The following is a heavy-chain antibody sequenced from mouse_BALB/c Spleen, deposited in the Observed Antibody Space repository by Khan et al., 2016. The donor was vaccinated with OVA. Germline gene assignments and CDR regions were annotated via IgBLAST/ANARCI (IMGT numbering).Heavy chain of an antibody. Sequence: EVQLQESGPGLVKPSQSLSLTCTVTGYSITSDFAWNWIRQFPGNKLEWMGYISSTGSTSYSPSLKSRISITRDTSKNQFFLHLNSVTTEDTATXYGARSLYYSDSYAMDYWGQGTSVTVSS. J-gene: IGHJ4*01. CDR3: ARSLYYSDSYAMDY. D-gene: IGHD2-13*01. CDR1: GYSITSDFA. CDR2: ISSTGST. V-gene: IGHV3-2*02.